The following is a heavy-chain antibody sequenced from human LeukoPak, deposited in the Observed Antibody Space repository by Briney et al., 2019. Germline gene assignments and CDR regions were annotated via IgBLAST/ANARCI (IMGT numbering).Heavy chain of an antibody. D-gene: IGHD1-26*01. Sequence: PSETLSLTCTVSGGSISSYYWSWIRQPPGKGLEWIGYIYYSGSTNYNPSLKSRVTISVDTSKNQFSLKLSSVTAADTAVYYCARHCGRSPWFDPWGQGTLVTVSS. V-gene: IGHV4-59*08. J-gene: IGHJ5*02. CDR1: GGSISSYY. CDR2: IYYSGST. CDR3: ARHCGRSPWFDP.